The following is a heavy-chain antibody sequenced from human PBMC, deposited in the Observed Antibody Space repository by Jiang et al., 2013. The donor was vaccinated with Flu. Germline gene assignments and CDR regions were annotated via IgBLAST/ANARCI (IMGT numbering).Heavy chain of an antibody. J-gene: IGHJ4*02. CDR1: GGSISSYY. CDR2: IYYSGST. D-gene: IGHD3-10*01. V-gene: IGHV4-59*08. Sequence: GPGLVKPSETLSLTCTVSGGSISSYYWSWIRQPPGKGLEWIGYIYYSGSTNYNPSLKSRVTISVDMSKNQFSLKLSSVTAADTAVYYCARHEAANARGIIIPYLDYWGQGTLVTVSS. CDR3: ARHEAANARGIIIPYLDY.